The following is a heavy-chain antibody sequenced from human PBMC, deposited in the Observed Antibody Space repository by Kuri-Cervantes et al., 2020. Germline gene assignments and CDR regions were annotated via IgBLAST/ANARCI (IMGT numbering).Heavy chain of an antibody. V-gene: IGHV3-9*01. Sequence: SLKISCAASGFTFDDYAMHWVRQAPGKGLEWVSGISWNSGSIGHADSVKGRFTISRDNAKNSLYLQMNSLRAEDTALYYCAKGPGGKLDAFDIWGQGTMVTVSS. CDR3: AKGPGGKLDAFDI. CDR1: GFTFDDYA. D-gene: IGHD1-14*01. CDR2: ISWNSGSI. J-gene: IGHJ3*02.